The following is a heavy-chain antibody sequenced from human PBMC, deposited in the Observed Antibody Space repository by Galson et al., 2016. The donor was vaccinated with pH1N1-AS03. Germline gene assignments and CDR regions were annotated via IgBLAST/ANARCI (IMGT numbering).Heavy chain of an antibody. Sequence: VRQAPGKGLVWVSGITSDGSTPTYADSVQGRFTISRDNAKNTLYLQMSSLRVEDTAVYFCARGRFLDWFPDDYWGQGTLVTVSS. V-gene: IGHV3-74*03. CDR3: ARGRFLDWFPDDY. J-gene: IGHJ4*02. CDR2: ITSDGSTP. D-gene: IGHD3/OR15-3a*01.